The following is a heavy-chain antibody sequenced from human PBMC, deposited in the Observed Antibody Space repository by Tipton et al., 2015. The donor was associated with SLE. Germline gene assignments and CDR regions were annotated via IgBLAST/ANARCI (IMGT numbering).Heavy chain of an antibody. J-gene: IGHJ3*02. CDR1: GGSISRAGYY. D-gene: IGHD3-22*01. Sequence: TLSLTCTVSGGSISRAGYYWSWIRQHPGKGLEWIAYMYYSGSTYYNPSLKSRVTISIDTSKNQLSLKLTSVTAADTAVYFCARGGFSDSSGYTVDAFDIWGQGTMVTVSS. V-gene: IGHV4-31*03. CDR3: ARGGFSDSSGYTVDAFDI. CDR2: MYYSGST.